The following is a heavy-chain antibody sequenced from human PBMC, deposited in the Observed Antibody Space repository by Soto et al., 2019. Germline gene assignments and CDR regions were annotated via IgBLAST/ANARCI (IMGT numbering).Heavy chain of an antibody. CDR3: AIGRSTIRAYYFDY. CDR2: ISGSGDNT. J-gene: IGHJ4*02. D-gene: IGHD1-26*01. V-gene: IGHV3-23*01. CDR1: GFTFSSYA. Sequence: EVQLLESGGGLVQPGGSLRLSCAASGFTFSSYAMSWVRQAPGKGLEWVSAISGSGDNTYYADSVKGRFTISRDNSKNTLYLQMNCLRAEDTAVYYCAIGRSTIRAYYFDYWGQGTLVTVSS.